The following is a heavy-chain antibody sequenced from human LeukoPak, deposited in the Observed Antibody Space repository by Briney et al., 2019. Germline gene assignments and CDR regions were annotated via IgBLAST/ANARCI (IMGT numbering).Heavy chain of an antibody. CDR3: AREVVDYYFDY. J-gene: IGHJ4*02. V-gene: IGHV4-59*01. D-gene: IGHD3-9*01. CDR2: IYYSGST. CDR1: GGSISSYY. Sequence: SETLSLTCTVPGGSISSYYWSWIRQPPGKGLEWIGYIYYSGSTNYNPSLKSRVTISVDTSKNQFSLKLSSVTAADTAVYYCAREVVDYYFDYWGQGTLVTVSS.